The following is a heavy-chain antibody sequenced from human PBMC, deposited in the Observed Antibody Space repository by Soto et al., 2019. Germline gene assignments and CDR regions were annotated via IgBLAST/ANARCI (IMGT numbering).Heavy chain of an antibody. V-gene: IGHV3-48*01. J-gene: IGHJ5*02. Sequence: GGSLRLSCAASGFTFSSYSMNWVRQAPGKGLEWVSYISSSSSTIYYADSVKGRFTISRDNAKNSLYLQMNSLRAEDTAVYYCARSDDDGCYDPWGQGTLVTVSS. CDR3: ARSDDDGCYDP. CDR1: GFTFSSYS. CDR2: ISSSSSTI. D-gene: IGHD1-1*01.